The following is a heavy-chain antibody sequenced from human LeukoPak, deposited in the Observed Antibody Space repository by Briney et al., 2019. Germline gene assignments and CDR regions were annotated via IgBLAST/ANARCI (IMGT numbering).Heavy chain of an antibody. D-gene: IGHD4-17*01. CDR3: AKDLDGDYGHHYYGMDV. CDR2: ISGSGGST. V-gene: IGHV3-23*01. Sequence: PGGSLRLSCAASGFTFSSYAMSWVRQAPGKGLEWASAISGSGGSTYYADSVKGRFTISRDNSKNTLYLQMNSLRAEDTAVYYCAKDLDGDYGHHYYGMDVWGQGTTVTVSS. CDR1: GFTFSSYA. J-gene: IGHJ6*02.